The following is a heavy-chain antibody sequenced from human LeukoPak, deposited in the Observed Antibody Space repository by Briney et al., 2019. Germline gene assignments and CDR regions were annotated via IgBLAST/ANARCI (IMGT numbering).Heavy chain of an antibody. CDR1: GFTFSSCA. J-gene: IGHJ4*02. CDR3: TKDHIGYNQPIDY. D-gene: IGHD5-24*01. V-gene: IGHV3-23*01. Sequence: GASLTLSCAASGFTFSSCAMNWVRQAPGKGLEWVSTVCGGGGSTYYADSLKSRFTISTDNSKNTVHLHMRSLRAEDTTIYFCTKDHIGYNQPIDYLGQGMLV. CDR2: VCGGGGST.